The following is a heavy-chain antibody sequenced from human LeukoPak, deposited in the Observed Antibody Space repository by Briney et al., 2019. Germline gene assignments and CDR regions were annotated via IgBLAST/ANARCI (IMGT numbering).Heavy chain of an antibody. V-gene: IGHV3-11*06. CDR3: ARDAVKYSSSPNDY. Sequence: GGSLRLSCAASGFTFSDYYMSWVRQAPGKGLEWVSSISSSSCYIYYADSVKGRFTISRDNAKNSLYLQMNSLRAEDTAVYYGARDAVKYSSSPNDYWGQGTLVTVSS. CDR2: ISSSSCYI. D-gene: IGHD6-6*01. J-gene: IGHJ4*02. CDR1: GFTFSDYY.